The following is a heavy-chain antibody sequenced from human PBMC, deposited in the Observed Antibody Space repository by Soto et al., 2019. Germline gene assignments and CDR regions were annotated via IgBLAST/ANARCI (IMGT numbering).Heavy chain of an antibody. CDR2: IYYSGST. CDR3: ARRWGDAFDF. CDR1: GGSISSYY. Sequence: QVQLQESGPGLVKPSETLSLTCTVSGGSISSYYWSWIRQPPGKGLEWIGYIYYSGSTNYNRSLKSRVTISVDTSKNQFSLKLSSVTAPDTAVYYCARRWGDAFDFWGQGTMLTVSS. J-gene: IGHJ3*01. V-gene: IGHV4-59*08. D-gene: IGHD3-16*01.